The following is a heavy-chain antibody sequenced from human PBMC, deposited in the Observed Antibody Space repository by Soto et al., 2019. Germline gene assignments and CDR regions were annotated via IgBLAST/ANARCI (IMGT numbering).Heavy chain of an antibody. CDR1: GFTFTTYA. D-gene: IGHD2-2*01. CDR2: ISGSGGST. CDR3: AKTGFGRYCSSTSCVHFDY. J-gene: IGHJ4*02. Sequence: EVQVLESGGGLVQPGGSLRLSCVASGFTFTTYAMTWVRQALGKGLEWVSIISGSGGSTHYADSVKGRFIISRDNSKNTLYLQMNGLRAEDTAVYYCAKTGFGRYCSSTSCVHFDYWGQGTLVTVPS. V-gene: IGHV3-23*01.